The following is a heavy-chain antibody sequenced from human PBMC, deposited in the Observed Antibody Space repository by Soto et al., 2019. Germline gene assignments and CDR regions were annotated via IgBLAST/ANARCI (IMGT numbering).Heavy chain of an antibody. Sequence: GGSLRLSCAASGFTFSSYGMHWVRQAPGKGLEWVAVISYDGSNKYYADSVKGRFTISRDNSKNTLYLQMNSLRAEDTAVYYCAKDKNGFDIWGQGTMVTVSS. V-gene: IGHV3-30*18. J-gene: IGHJ3*02. CDR3: AKDKNGFDI. CDR2: ISYDGSNK. CDR1: GFTFSSYG.